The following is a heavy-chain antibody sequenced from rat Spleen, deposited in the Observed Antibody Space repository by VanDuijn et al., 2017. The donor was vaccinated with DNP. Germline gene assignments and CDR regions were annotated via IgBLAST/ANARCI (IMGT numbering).Heavy chain of an antibody. Sequence: EVQLVESGGGLVQSGRSLKLSCAASGFTFSNYGMAWVRRAPEKGLEWVATISPSGDITYYRDSMKGRFTISRDDAKSSLFLQMDSLRSEDTATYYCASLNYGRATWFAYWGQGTLVTVSS. CDR3: ASLNYGRATWFAY. V-gene: IGHV5S13*01. CDR1: GFTFSNYG. J-gene: IGHJ3*01. D-gene: IGHD1-3*01. CDR2: ISPSGDIT.